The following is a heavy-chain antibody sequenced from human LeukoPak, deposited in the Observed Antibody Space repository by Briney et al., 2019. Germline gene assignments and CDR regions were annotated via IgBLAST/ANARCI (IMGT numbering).Heavy chain of an antibody. CDR1: GGSISSYY. J-gene: IGHJ4*02. CDR3: AREIGGGYGDYFDY. CDR2: IYYSGST. D-gene: IGHD5-12*01. V-gene: IGHV4-59*01. Sequence: SETLSLTCTVSGGSISSYYWSWIRQPPGKGLEWIGYIYYSGSTNYNPSLKSRVTISVDTSKNQFSLKLSSVTAADTAVYYCAREIGGGYGDYFDYWGQGTLVTVSS.